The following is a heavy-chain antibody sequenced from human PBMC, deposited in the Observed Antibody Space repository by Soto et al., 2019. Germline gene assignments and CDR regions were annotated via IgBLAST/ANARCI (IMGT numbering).Heavy chain of an antibody. V-gene: IGHV3-33*01. D-gene: IGHD6-6*01. Sequence: QVQLVESGGGVVQPGRSLRLSCAASGFTFSSYGMHWVRQALGKGLEWVAVIWYDGSNKYYADSVKGRFTISRDNSKNTLYLQMNSLRAEDTAVYYCARDRRRIAARAETDYWGQGTLVTVSS. J-gene: IGHJ4*02. CDR1: GFTFSSYG. CDR3: ARDRRRIAARAETDY. CDR2: IWYDGSNK.